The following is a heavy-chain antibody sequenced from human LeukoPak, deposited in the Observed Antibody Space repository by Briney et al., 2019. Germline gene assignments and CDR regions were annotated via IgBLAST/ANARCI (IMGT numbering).Heavy chain of an antibody. V-gene: IGHV3-23*01. CDR2: ISGSGGST. J-gene: IGHJ1*01. D-gene: IGHD6-19*01. Sequence: GGSLRLSCAASGFTFSSYAMSWFRQAPGKGLEWVSAISGSGGSTYYADSVKGRFTISRDNSRNTLYLQMNSLRAEDTAVYYCAKEYSSGWYESFQHWGQGTLVTVSS. CDR3: AKEYSSGWYESFQH. CDR1: GFTFSSYA.